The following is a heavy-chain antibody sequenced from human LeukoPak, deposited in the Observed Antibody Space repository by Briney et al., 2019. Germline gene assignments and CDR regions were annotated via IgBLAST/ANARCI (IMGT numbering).Heavy chain of an antibody. CDR1: GDSVSSNNGA. V-gene: IGHV6-1*01. CDR2: TYYN. J-gene: IGHJ4*02. CDR3: ARDVGTTGWHTYDF. Sequence: SQTLSLTCAISGDSVSSNNGAWNWIRQSPSRGLEWLGRTYYNDYAGSLMSRITINPDTSKNQFSLQVYSVTPEDTAVYYCARDVGTTGWHTYDFWGQGTLVTVSS. D-gene: IGHD3-9*01.